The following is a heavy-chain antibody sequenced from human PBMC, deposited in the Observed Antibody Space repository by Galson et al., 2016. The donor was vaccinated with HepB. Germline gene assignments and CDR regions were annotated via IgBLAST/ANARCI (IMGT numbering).Heavy chain of an antibody. V-gene: IGHV5-10-1*01. D-gene: IGHD3-16*01. J-gene: IGHJ6*02. CDR3: ARKWQPGRGGAMDV. CDR2: TDPRASYT. CDR1: GYIFTSYW. Sequence: QSGAEVKKPGESLKISCKGSGYIFTSYWITWVRQMPGKGLEWVGTTDPRASYTRYSPSFQGHVTISSDKSITTAYLQWSNLEASDTATYYCARKWQPGRGGAMDVWGRGTTVSVS.